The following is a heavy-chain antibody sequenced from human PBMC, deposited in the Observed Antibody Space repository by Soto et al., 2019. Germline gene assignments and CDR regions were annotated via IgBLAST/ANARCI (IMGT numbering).Heavy chain of an antibody. CDR3: ARDLLSGDYYYYYYMDV. V-gene: IGHV3-11*01. CDR2: ISSSGSTI. CDR1: GFTFSDYY. D-gene: IGHD3-10*02. Sequence: GGSLRLSCAASGFTFSDYYMSWIRQAPGKGLEWVSYISSSGSTIYYADSVKGRFTISRDNAKNSLYLQMNSLRAEDTAVYYCARDLLSGDYYYYYYMDVWGKGTTVTVSS. J-gene: IGHJ6*03.